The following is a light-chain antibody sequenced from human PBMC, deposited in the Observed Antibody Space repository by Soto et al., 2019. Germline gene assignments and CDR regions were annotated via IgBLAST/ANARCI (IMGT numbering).Light chain of an antibody. CDR1: QDISSY. CDR2: DVS. V-gene: IGKV1-33*01. J-gene: IGKJ5*01. Sequence: IQLTHTPSYLSASVGDRVTITCQASQDISSYLNWYQQKPGKAPKLLIYDVSNLKTGVPSRFSGSGSGTDFTFTIRSLQLEDMATYYCQQYDDFAITFGQGTRVEIK. CDR3: QQYDDFAIT.